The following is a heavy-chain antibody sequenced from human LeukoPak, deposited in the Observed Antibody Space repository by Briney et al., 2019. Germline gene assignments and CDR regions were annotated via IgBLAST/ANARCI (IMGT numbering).Heavy chain of an antibody. J-gene: IGHJ4*02. D-gene: IGHD2-2*01. Sequence: GGSLRLSCAASGFTFSSYAMSWVRQAPGKGLEWVSAISGSSSRTHYADSVKGRFTISRDNSKNTLYLQMNSLRAEDTAVYYCAKDPGLSMKPIDYWGQGTLVTVSS. CDR2: ISGSSSRT. CDR1: GFTFSSYA. V-gene: IGHV3-23*01. CDR3: AKDPGLSMKPIDY.